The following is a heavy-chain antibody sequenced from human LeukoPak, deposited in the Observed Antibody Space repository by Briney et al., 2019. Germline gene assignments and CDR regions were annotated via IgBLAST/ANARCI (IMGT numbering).Heavy chain of an antibody. CDR1: GYSFSNYW. CDR3: VRKQGERTYYNPFDY. D-gene: IGHD3-10*01. CDR2: IYPDDSDT. J-gene: IGHJ4*02. Sequence: GESLKISCKGSGYSFSNYWIGWLRQMPGKGLEWMGIIYPDDSDTRYSPTFQGQVTISADKSISTAYLQWSSLKASDTAMYYCVRKQGERTYYNPFDYWGQGTLVSVSS. V-gene: IGHV5-51*01.